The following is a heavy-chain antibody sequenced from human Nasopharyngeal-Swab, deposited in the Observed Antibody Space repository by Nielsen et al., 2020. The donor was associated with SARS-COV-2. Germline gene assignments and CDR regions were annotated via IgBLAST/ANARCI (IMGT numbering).Heavy chain of an antibody. CDR2: FRSKGNNYAT. J-gene: IGHJ4*02. CDR3: TRCGGGCYSGRDY. Sequence: GGSLRLSCAASGFTFSDSAIHWVRQASGKGLEWVGRFRSKGNNYATAYSASVKGRFIIFRDGPTNTAYLQMNSLKTEDTAVYYCTRCGGGCYSGRDYWGQGTLVTVSS. V-gene: IGHV3-73*01. CDR1: GFTFSDSA. D-gene: IGHD2-15*01.